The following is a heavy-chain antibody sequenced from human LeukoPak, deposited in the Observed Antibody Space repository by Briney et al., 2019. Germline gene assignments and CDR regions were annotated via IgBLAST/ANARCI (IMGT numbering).Heavy chain of an antibody. Sequence: QPGGSLRLSCAASGFTFSSYAMSWVRQAPGKGLEWVSAISGSGGSTYYADSVKGRFTISRDNSKNTLYLQMNSLRAEDTAVYYCAKDRSLMIANRDAFDIWGQGTMVTVSS. CDR2: ISGSGGST. CDR1: GFTFSSYA. V-gene: IGHV3-23*01. J-gene: IGHJ3*02. CDR3: AKDRSLMIANRDAFDI. D-gene: IGHD3-22*01.